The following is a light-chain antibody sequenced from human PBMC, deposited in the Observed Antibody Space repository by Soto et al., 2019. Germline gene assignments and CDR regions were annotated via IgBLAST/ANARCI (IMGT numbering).Light chain of an antibody. Sequence: DIQMTQSPSTLSASVGDSVIITCRASQTIGSWLAWYQQKPGKVPKLLIHKASSLESGVSSRVSGSGSGTEFTLTTSILQPDLFATYYCQQYSSLSAFGPGTKVDIK. CDR3: QQYSSLSA. V-gene: IGKV1-5*03. CDR1: QTIGSW. CDR2: KAS. J-gene: IGKJ3*01.